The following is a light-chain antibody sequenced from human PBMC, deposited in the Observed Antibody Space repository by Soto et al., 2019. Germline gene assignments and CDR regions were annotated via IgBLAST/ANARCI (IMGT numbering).Light chain of an antibody. V-gene: IGLV2-14*01. Sequence: QSALTQPASVSGSPGQSIAISCTGTSSDVGGYSYVSWYQQQPVKAPKLVISDVSNRPSGVSDRFSGSKSGNTASLTISGLQTEDEADYYCASYTPRSTYVLGTGTKLPVL. CDR3: ASYTPRSTYV. CDR1: SSDVGGYSY. CDR2: DVS. J-gene: IGLJ1*01.